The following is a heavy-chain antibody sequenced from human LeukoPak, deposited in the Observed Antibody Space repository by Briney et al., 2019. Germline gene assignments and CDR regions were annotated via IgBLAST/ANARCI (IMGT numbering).Heavy chain of an antibody. V-gene: IGHV1-8*02. CDR2: MNPNSGNT. CDR1: GGTFSSYA. D-gene: IGHD6-19*01. CDR3: AREGSGWYKYYYYGMDV. Sequence: ASVKVSCKASGGTFSSYAINWVRQATGQGLEWMGWMNPNSGNTGYAQKFQGRVTMTRNTSVSTAYMELSSLRSEDTAVYYCAREGSGWYKYYYYGMDVWGQGTTVTVSS. J-gene: IGHJ6*02.